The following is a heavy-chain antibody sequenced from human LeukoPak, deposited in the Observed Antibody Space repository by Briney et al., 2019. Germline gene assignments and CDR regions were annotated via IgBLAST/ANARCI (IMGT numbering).Heavy chain of an antibody. Sequence: SGGSLRLSCAASGFTFSSYSMNWVRQAPGKGLEWVSYISSSSSTIYYADSVKGRFTISRDNAKNSLYLQMNSLRAEDTAVYYCARAGYFDWLFELDYWGQGTLVTVSS. CDR1: GFTFSSYS. V-gene: IGHV3-48*01. D-gene: IGHD3-9*01. J-gene: IGHJ4*02. CDR2: ISSSSSTI. CDR3: ARAGYFDWLFELDY.